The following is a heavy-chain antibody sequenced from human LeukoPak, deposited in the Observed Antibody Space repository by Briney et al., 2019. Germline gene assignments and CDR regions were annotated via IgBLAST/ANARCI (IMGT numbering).Heavy chain of an antibody. D-gene: IGHD2-15*01. V-gene: IGHV4-39*01. CDR2: IYYGGST. J-gene: IGHJ5*02. Sequence: SETLSLTCTVSGGSISSSDYYWGWIRQPPGKGLEWIGSIYYGGSTYYNPSLESRVTISVDTSMNQFSLKLSFVTTADTAVYYCARALGYCSGGSCTRGYNWFDPWGQGTLVTVPS. CDR1: GGSISSSDYY. CDR3: ARALGYCSGGSCTRGYNWFDP.